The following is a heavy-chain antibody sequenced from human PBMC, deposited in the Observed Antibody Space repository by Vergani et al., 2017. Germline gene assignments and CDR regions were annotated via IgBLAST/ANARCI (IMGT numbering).Heavy chain of an antibody. CDR3: ARGGLTAGVXFDY. V-gene: IGHV3-21*01. CDR1: GFTFSSYS. D-gene: IGHD5-18*01. Sequence: EVQLVESGGGLVKPGGSLRLSCAASGFTFSSYSMNWVRQAPGKGLEWVSSISSSSSYIYYADSVKGRFTISRDNAKNSLYLQMNSLRAEDTAVYYCARGGLTAGVXFDYWGQGTLVTVSS. J-gene: IGHJ4*02. CDR2: ISSSSSYI.